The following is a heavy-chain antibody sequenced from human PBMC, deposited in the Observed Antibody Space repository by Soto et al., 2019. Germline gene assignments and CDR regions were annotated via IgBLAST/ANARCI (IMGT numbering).Heavy chain of an antibody. CDR3: ARDRPGISVIRAVKTYNYFDP. V-gene: IGHV1-18*01. Sequence: ASVKVSCKASGYNFLTYGISWLRQAPGRGLEWMGWISTDNTHRNYAQNFQERVTMTTDTSTNTAYMELRSLRADDTAIYYCARDRPGISVIRAVKTYNYFDPWGQGTLVTVSS. D-gene: IGHD3-10*01. CDR2: ISTDNTHR. J-gene: IGHJ5*02. CDR1: GYNFLTYG.